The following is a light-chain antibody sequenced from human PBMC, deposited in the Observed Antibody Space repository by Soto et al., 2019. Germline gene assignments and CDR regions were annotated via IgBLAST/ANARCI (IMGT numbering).Light chain of an antibody. V-gene: IGLV1-51*02. Sequence: QSVLTQPPSVSAAPGQKVTSSCSGSSSNIGNNYVSWYQQLPGTAPKLLIYENNKRPSGIPDRFSGSKSGTSATLGITGLQTGDEADYYCGTWDSSLSAGVFGGGTQLTVL. CDR3: GTWDSSLSAGV. J-gene: IGLJ2*01. CDR2: ENN. CDR1: SSNIGNNY.